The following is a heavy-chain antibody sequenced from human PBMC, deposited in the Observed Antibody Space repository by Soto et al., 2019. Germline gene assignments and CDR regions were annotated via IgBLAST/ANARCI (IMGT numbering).Heavy chain of an antibody. CDR1: GGSFSGYY. CDR3: ARGSVLRYFLV. J-gene: IGHJ4*02. V-gene: IGHV4-34*01. D-gene: IGHD3-9*01. CDR2: INHSGST. Sequence: PSETLSLTCAVYGGSFSGYYWSWIRQPPGKGLEWIGEINHSGSTNYNPSLKSRVTISVDTSKNQFSLKLSSVTAADTAVYYCARGSVLRYFLVWGQGTLVTVSS.